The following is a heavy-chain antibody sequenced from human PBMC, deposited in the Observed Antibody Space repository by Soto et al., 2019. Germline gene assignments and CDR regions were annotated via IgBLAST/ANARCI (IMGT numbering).Heavy chain of an antibody. D-gene: IGHD3-9*01. CDR1: GFTFSSYW. Sequence: GGYLRLSCAASGFTFSSYWMSWVRQAPGKWLEWVANIKQDGSEKYYVDSLKGRFTISRDNAKNSLYLQMNSLRAEDTAVYYCARVEEVLRYFDWLLAPGYYFDYWGQGTLVTVSS. J-gene: IGHJ4*02. CDR3: ARVEEVLRYFDWLLAPGYYFDY. CDR2: IKQDGSEK. V-gene: IGHV3-7*01.